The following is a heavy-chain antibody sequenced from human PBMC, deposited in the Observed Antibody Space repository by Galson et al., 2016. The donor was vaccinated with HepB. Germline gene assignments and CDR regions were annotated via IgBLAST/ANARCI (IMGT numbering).Heavy chain of an antibody. Sequence: SVKVSCKASGYTFSSSAMHWVRQAPGQRLEWMGWINAGNGHTNYSQKFQGRVTITRDTSANTAYIELSSLRSEDTAVYYCGRAYSYGPEYFHHWGQGTLVTVSS. CDR3: GRAYSYGPEYFHH. V-gene: IGHV1-3*01. CDR2: INAGNGHT. D-gene: IGHD5-18*01. J-gene: IGHJ1*01. CDR1: GYTFSSSA.